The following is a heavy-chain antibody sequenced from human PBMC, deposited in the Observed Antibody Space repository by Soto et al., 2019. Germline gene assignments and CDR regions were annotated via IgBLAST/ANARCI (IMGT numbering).Heavy chain of an antibody. CDR3: ARAEALPYVDV. CDR1: GFTFSKFW. V-gene: IGHV3-7*05. J-gene: IGHJ6*03. Sequence: PGGSLRLSCVASGFTFSKFWMSWVRQAPGKGLEWVATIKQDGSEKYYVDSVKGRFTISRDNAKNSLFLQMNYLRAEDTAVYYCARAEALPYVDVWGKGTTVTVSS. CDR2: IKQDGSEK.